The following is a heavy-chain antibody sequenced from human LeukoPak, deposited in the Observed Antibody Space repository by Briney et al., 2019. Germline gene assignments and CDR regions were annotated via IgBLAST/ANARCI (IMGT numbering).Heavy chain of an antibody. CDR3: AREDGSGSYYLYYFDY. V-gene: IGHV3-21*01. J-gene: IGHJ4*02. D-gene: IGHD3-10*01. CDR1: GFTFSGYS. Sequence: GGSLRLSCAASGFTFSGYSMNWVRQAPGRGLEWVSSISSCSSYIYYADSVKGRFTISRDNAKNSLYLQMNSLRAEDTAVYYCAREDGSGSYYLYYFDYWGQGTLVTVSS. CDR2: ISSCSSYI.